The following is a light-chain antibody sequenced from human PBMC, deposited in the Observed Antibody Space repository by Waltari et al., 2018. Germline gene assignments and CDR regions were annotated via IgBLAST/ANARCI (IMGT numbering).Light chain of an antibody. V-gene: IGKV2-30*01. J-gene: IGKJ1*01. CDR3: MQGTHWPWT. CDR2: KVS. CDR1: LSLVSSDGNTY. Sequence: DVVMTQSPLSLPVTLGQPASISCRSSLSLVSSDGNTYFNWFQHRPGQSPRRLLYKVSKRDSGVPDRFSGSGSGTDFTLRISRVEAEDVGVYYCMQGTHWPWTFGPGPRWKSN.